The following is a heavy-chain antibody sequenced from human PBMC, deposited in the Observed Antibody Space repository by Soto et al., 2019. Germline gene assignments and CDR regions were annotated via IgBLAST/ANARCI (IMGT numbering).Heavy chain of an antibody. Sequence: EVQLLESGGGFVQPGGSLRLYCAASGFSFGSYSMSWVRQAPGKGLEWVSSIDGSGGHTQYAESEQGLFIISSNDSKKTLSLEMNSLTVDDTAVYFCAKGGPTVIYFDHWGQGRLVSVSS. J-gene: IGHJ4*02. CDR3: AKGGPTVIYFDH. V-gene: IGHV3-23*01. CDR1: GFSFGSYS. CDR2: IDGSGGHT. D-gene: IGHD3-22*01.